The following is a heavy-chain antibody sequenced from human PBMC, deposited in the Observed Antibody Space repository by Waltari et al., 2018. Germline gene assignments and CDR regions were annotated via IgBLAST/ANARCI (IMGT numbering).Heavy chain of an antibody. D-gene: IGHD4-17*01. J-gene: IGHJ6*02. CDR1: GGTFSSYA. CDR2: IIPSFGTA. CDR3: ARVPPYGDLNFYYYYGMDV. V-gene: IGHV1-69*01. Sequence: QVQLVQSGAEVTKPGSSVKVSCKASGGTFSSYAISWVRQAPGPGLEWMGGIIPSFGTANYAQKFQGRVTITADESTSTAYMELSSLRSEDTAVYYCARVPPYGDLNFYYYYGMDVWGQGTTVTVSS.